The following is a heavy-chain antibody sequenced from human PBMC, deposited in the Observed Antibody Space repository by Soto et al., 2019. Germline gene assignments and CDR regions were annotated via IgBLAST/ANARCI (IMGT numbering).Heavy chain of an antibody. CDR2: ISGSGGST. D-gene: IGHD1-20*01. CDR1: GFTFSSYA. Sequence: GGSLRLSCAASGFTFSSYAMSWVRQAPGKGLEWVSAISGSGGSTYYADSVKGRFTISRDNSKNTLYLQMNSLRAEDTAVYYCARMDNWNYYYYMDVWGKGTTVTVSS. V-gene: IGHV3-23*01. CDR3: ARMDNWNYYYYMDV. J-gene: IGHJ6*03.